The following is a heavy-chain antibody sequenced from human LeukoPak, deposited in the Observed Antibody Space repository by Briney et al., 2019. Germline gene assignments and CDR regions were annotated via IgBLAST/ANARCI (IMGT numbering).Heavy chain of an antibody. CDR1: GASVSSGSYY. D-gene: IGHD4-17*01. CDR2: IYYSGST. Sequence: SETLSLTCTVSGASVSSGSYYWSWIRQPPGKGLEWIGYIYYSGSTNYNPSLKSRVTISVDTSKNQFSLKLSSVTAADTAVYYCASSRSQGHDYGDYRLGYWGQGTLVTVSS. V-gene: IGHV4-61*01. J-gene: IGHJ4*02. CDR3: ASSRSQGHDYGDYRLGY.